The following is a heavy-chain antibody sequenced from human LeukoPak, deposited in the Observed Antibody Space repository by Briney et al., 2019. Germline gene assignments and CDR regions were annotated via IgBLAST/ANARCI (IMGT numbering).Heavy chain of an antibody. CDR1: GGTFSSYA. J-gene: IGHJ4*02. CDR2: IIPIFGTA. Sequence: SVKVSCKASGGTFSSYAISWVRQAPGQGPEWMGGIIPIFGTANYAQKFQGRVTITADESTSTAYMELSSLRSEDTAVYYCARGGSSILHFDYWGQGTLVTVSS. CDR3: ARGGSSILHFDY. V-gene: IGHV1-69*13. D-gene: IGHD6-6*01.